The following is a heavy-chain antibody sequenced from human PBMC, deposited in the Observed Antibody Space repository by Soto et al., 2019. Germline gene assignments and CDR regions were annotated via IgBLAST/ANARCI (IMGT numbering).Heavy chain of an antibody. CDR1: GGTFSSYT. Sequence: ASVKVSCKASGGTFSSYTISWVRQAPGQGLEWMGRIIPILGIANYAQKFQGRVTITADKSTSTAYMELGSLRSEDPAVYYCASEGGYFDWPRLRYWGQGTLVTVSS. CDR2: IIPILGIA. V-gene: IGHV1-69*02. CDR3: ASEGGYFDWPRLRY. D-gene: IGHD3-9*01. J-gene: IGHJ4*02.